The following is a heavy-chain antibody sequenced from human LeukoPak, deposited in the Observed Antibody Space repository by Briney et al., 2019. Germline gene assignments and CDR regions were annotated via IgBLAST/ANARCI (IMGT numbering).Heavy chain of an antibody. J-gene: IGHJ6*03. D-gene: IGHD1-26*01. V-gene: IGHV3-21*01. CDR2: ITSSSSYK. CDR3: ARDPYSGAYYEGYYYYYMDV. Sequence: GGSLRLSCAAPGFTFSNYNMNWVRQPPGKGLEWISSITSSSSYKFYADSVKGRFTISRDNAKNSLYLQMNSLRAEDTAVYYCARDPYSGAYYEGYYYYYMDVWGKGTTVTVS. CDR1: GFTFSNYN.